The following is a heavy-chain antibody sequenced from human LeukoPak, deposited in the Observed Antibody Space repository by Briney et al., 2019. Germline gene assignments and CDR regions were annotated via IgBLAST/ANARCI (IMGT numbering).Heavy chain of an antibody. CDR2: IYYSGST. CDR3: ARLSDVDY. CDR1: GASISSGGYY. Sequence: SETLSLTYTVSGASISSGGYYWSWIRQPPGKGLEWIGSIYYSGSTYYNPSLKSRVTISVDTSKNQFSLKLSSVTAADTAVYYCARLSDVDYWGQGTLVTVSS. J-gene: IGHJ4*02. V-gene: IGHV4-39*01.